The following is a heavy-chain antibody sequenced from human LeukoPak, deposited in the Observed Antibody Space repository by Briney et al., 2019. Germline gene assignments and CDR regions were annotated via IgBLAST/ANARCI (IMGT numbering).Heavy chain of an antibody. CDR2: IYYSGST. J-gene: IGHJ3*02. CDR3: ARAGGGDSIAAPLDAFDI. D-gene: IGHD6-6*01. Sequence: SETLSLTCTVSGGSISSYYWSWIRQPPEKGLEWIGYIYYSGSTNYNPSLKSRVTISVDTSKNQFSLKLSSVTAADTAVYYCARAGGGDSIAAPLDAFDIWGQGTMVTVSS. V-gene: IGHV4-59*01. CDR1: GGSISSYY.